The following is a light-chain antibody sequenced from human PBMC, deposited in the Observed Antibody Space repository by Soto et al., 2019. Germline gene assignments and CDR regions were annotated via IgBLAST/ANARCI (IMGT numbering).Light chain of an antibody. CDR1: QGISSY. CDR2: AAS. CDR3: QQYYSYPRT. Sequence: AIRMTQSPSSFSASTGDRVTITCRASQGISSYLAWYQQKPGKAPKLLIYAASTLQSGVPSRFSGSGSGTDFTLTISCLQSEDFATYYCQQYYSYPRTSGQGTKV. V-gene: IGKV1-8*01. J-gene: IGKJ1*01.